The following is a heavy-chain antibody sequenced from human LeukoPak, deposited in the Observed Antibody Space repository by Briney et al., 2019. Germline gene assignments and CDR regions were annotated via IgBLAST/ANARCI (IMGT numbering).Heavy chain of an antibody. CDR3: ARDAVATMDFDY. J-gene: IGHJ4*02. D-gene: IGHD5-12*01. Sequence: GGSLRLSCAASGFTFSDYYMSWIRQAPGKGLEWVSYISSSGSTIYYADSVKGRFTVSRDNAKNSLYLQMNSLRAEDTAVYYCARDAVATMDFDYWGQGTLVTVSS. CDR1: GFTFSDYY. CDR2: ISSSGSTI. V-gene: IGHV3-11*04.